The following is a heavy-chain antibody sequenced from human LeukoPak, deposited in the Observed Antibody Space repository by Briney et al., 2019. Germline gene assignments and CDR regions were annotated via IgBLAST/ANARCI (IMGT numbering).Heavy chain of an antibody. CDR1: GFTYSTYT. CDR2: ITVSSST. Sequence: PGGSLRLSCAASGFTYSTYTMNWVRQAPGKGLEWLSYITVSSSTYYADSVKGRFTISRDNAKNTLFLQMNSLRAEDTAVYYCAREDFGVDYWGQGTLVTVSS. J-gene: IGHJ4*02. V-gene: IGHV3-21*05. CDR3: AREDFGVDY. D-gene: IGHD3-10*01.